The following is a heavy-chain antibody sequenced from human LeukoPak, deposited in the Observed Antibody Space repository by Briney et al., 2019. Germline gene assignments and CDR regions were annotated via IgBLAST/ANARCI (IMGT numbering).Heavy chain of an antibody. J-gene: IGHJ6*03. Sequence: PSETLSLTCAVYGGSFSGYYWSWIRQPPGKGLEWIGEINHSGSTNYNPSLKSRVTISVDTSKNQFSLKLSSVTAADTAVYYCARVKIAAAKYYYYYMDAWGKGTTVTISS. D-gene: IGHD6-13*01. CDR1: GGSFSGYY. CDR3: ARVKIAAAKYYYYYMDA. V-gene: IGHV4-34*01. CDR2: INHSGST.